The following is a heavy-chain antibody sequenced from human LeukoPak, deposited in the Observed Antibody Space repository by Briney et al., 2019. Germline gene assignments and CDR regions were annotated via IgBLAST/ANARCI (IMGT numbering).Heavy chain of an antibody. CDR3: ATWSFVRSSGWSFDY. V-gene: IGHV1-2*02. Sequence: ASVKVSCKASGYTFTGYYMHWVRQAPGQGLEWMGWINPNSGGTNYAQKFQGRVTMTRDTSISTAYMELSRLRSDDTAVYYCATWSFVRSSGWSFDYWGQGTLVTVSS. J-gene: IGHJ4*02. CDR2: INPNSGGT. D-gene: IGHD6-19*01. CDR1: GYTFTGYY.